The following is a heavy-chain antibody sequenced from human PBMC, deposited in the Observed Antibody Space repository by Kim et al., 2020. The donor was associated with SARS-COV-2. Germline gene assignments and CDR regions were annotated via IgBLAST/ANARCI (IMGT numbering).Heavy chain of an antibody. CDR2: ISGGGGSK. Sequence: GGSLRLSCAASGFTFSSYAMNWVRQAPGKGLEWVSAISGGGGSKYYADSVKGRFTISRDNSNNTLYLQMNSLRAEDTAVYYWAKDIAGAGGGAFDVWGQGTMVTVSS. CDR1: GFTFSSYA. D-gene: IGHD6-19*01. J-gene: IGHJ3*01. V-gene: IGHV3-23*01. CDR3: AKDIAGAGGGAFDV.